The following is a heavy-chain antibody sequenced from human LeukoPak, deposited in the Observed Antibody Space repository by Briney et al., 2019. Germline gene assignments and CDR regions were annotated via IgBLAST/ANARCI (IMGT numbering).Heavy chain of an antibody. CDR3: ARKWQQPEGYYYGMDV. CDR1: GFTFSDYY. J-gene: IGHJ6*04. D-gene: IGHD6-13*01. V-gene: IGHV3-11*06. Sequence: GGSLRLSCAASGFTFSDYYMSWIRQAPGKGREWVSYISSSSSYTNYADSVKGRFTISRDNAKNSLYLQMNSLRAEDTAVYYCARKWQQPEGYYYGMDVWGKGTTVTVSS. CDR2: ISSSSSYT.